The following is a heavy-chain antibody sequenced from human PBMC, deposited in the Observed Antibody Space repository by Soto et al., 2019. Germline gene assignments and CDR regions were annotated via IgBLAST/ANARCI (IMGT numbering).Heavy chain of an antibody. Sequence: EVQLEESGGGLVQPGGSLRLSCTASKFFISSSWMSWVRQAPGKGLEWVANIKEDGGLRRYVDSVKGRFTISRDNGKNSVSLQMNSLRADDTAVYYCTSARSSVEPGGFVENWGQGTLGTVSS. CDR2: IKEDGGLR. CDR3: TSARSSVEPGGFVEN. J-gene: IGHJ4*02. CDR1: KFFISSSW. D-gene: IGHD2-15*01. V-gene: IGHV3-7*03.